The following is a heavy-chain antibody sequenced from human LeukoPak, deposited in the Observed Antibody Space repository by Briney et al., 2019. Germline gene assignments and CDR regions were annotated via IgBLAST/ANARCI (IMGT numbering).Heavy chain of an antibody. CDR1: GGTFSSYA. V-gene: IGHV1-69*04. J-gene: IGHJ4*02. D-gene: IGHD3-22*01. Sequence: GSSVKVSCKASGGTFSSYAISWVRQAPGQGLEWMGRIIPILGIANYAQKFQGRVTITADKSTSTAYMELSSLRSEDTAVYYCARSPPGYYDSSGYLFDYWGQGTLVTVSS. CDR2: IIPILGIA. CDR3: ARSPPGYYDSSGYLFDY.